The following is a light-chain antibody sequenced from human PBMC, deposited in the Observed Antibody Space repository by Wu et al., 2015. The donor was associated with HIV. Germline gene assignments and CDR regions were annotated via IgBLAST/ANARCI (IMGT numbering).Light chain of an antibody. CDR3: QQYRKSPCPT. CDR2: DAS. V-gene: IGKV1-33*01. CDR1: QDISNH. Sequence: DIQMTQSPSSLSASVGDRVTISCQASQDISNHLNWYQQKVGKAPKLLIYDASNLEAGVPAGLSGSGSGTNFTFTISSLQPEHIATYYCQQYRKSPCPTFGGGTKVE. J-gene: IGKJ4*01.